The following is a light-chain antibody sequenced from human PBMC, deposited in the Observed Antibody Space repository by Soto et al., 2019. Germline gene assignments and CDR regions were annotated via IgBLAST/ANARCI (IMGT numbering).Light chain of an antibody. CDR2: SAS. V-gene: IGKV1-39*01. Sequence: DIQMTQSPSSMSASVEDRVIITCRASQSISKHLNWYQQKPGKAPKLLIFSASSLQSGVPSRFSGSRAGPDFTLTISSLQPEDFATYYCQQSYSSPPTFGQGTKVEIK. CDR3: QQSYSSPPT. J-gene: IGKJ1*01. CDR1: QSISKH.